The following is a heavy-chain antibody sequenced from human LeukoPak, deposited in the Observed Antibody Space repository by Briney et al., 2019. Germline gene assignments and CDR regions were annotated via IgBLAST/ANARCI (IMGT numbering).Heavy chain of an antibody. D-gene: IGHD3-10*01. CDR2: IYYSGST. Sequence: PSETLSLTCTVSGGSISSSSYYWGWIRQPPGKGLEWIGSIYYSGSTYYNPSLKSRVTISVYTSKNQFSLKLSSVTAADTAVYYCARPAPRYYYGSGSYYFDYWGQGTLVTVSS. J-gene: IGHJ4*02. CDR1: GGSISSSSYY. CDR3: ARPAPRYYYGSGSYYFDY. V-gene: IGHV4-39*01.